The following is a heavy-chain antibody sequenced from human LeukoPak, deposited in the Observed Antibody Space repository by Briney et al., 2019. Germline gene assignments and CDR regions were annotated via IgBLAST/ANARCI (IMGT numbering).Heavy chain of an antibody. CDR3: ASLGATTIHYYGMDV. J-gene: IGHJ6*02. Sequence: ASVNVSCKASGYTFTDYYLHWVRQAPGQGLEWMGWINPISGGTNYAQKFQGSVTMTRDTSITTAYMELSSLRSDDTAVYYCASLGATTIHYYGMDVWGQGTTVTVSS. CDR1: GYTFTDYY. D-gene: IGHD1-26*01. CDR2: INPISGGT. V-gene: IGHV1-2*02.